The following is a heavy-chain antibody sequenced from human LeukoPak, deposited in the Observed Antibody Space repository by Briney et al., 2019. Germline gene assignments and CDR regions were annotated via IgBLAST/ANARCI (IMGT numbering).Heavy chain of an antibody. CDR2: VYNRGTT. J-gene: IGHJ4*02. CDR1: GVSIGSHY. V-gene: IGHV4-59*11. Sequence: SETLSLTCTVSGVSIGSHYWSWIRQSPGKGLGWIGCVYNRGTTVYNPSLTSRVTISVDTSKNQYSLNLRSVTAADAAVFYCARDAYWGQGILVTVSS. CDR3: ARDAY.